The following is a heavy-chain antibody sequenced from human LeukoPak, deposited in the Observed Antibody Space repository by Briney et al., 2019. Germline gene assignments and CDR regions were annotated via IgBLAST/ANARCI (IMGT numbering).Heavy chain of an antibody. CDR3: ATCSSTSCLDY. D-gene: IGHD2-2*01. CDR2: IKQDGSEK. V-gene: IGHV3-7*01. CDR1: GFTFSSYA. Sequence: GGSLRLSCAASGFTFSSYAMSWVRQAPGKGLEWVANIKQDGSEKYYVDSVKGRFTISRDNAKNSLYLQMNSLRAEDTAVYYCATCSSTSCLDYWGQGTLVTVSS. J-gene: IGHJ4*02.